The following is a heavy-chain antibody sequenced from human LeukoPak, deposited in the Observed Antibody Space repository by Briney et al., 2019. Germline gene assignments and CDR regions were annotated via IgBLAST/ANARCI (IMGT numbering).Heavy chain of an antibody. Sequence: PSETLSLTCALYGGSFGDYHWSWIRQPPGKGLEWIGEINQRGVTTYNSFLKSRVILSVDTSKRQFSLKLTSVTAADTAVYYCGSLKKIGGLTVFDYGGLGALVTVSS. CDR3: GSLKKIGGLTVFDY. CDR2: INQRGVT. V-gene: IGHV4-34*01. CDR1: GGSFGDYH. J-gene: IGHJ4*02. D-gene: IGHD3-16*02.